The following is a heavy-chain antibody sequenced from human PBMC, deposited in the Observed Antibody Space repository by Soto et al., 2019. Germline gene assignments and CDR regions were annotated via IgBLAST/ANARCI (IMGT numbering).Heavy chain of an antibody. CDR1: GGSISSGGYY. CDR3: ARGNTVYLSYYFDY. D-gene: IGHD2-2*02. CDR2: IYYSGST. V-gene: IGHV4-31*03. J-gene: IGHJ4*02. Sequence: QVQLQESGPGLVKPSQTLSLTCTVSGGSISSGGYYWSWIRQHPGRGLEWIGYIYYSGSTYYNPSLKSRVTISVDTSKNQFSLKLSSVTAADTAVYYCARGNTVYLSYYFDYWGQGTLVTVSS.